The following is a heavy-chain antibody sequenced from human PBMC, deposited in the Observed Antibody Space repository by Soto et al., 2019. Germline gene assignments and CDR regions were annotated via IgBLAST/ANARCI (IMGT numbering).Heavy chain of an antibody. CDR1: GDIISSNSAA. D-gene: IGHD6-13*01. CDR2: TYYRSKWYN. CDR3: ARERAAGRGDCLDP. Sequence: SQTLSLTCDISGDIISSNSAAWNWIRQSPSRGLEWPGRTYYRSKWYNDYAVSVRGRITINPDTSKNQFSLQLKSVTPDVTAVYYCARERAAGRGDCLDPWGQGTQVTVSS. V-gene: IGHV6-1*01. J-gene: IGHJ5*02.